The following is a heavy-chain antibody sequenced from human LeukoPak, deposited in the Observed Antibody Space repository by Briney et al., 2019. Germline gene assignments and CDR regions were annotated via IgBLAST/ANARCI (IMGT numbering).Heavy chain of an antibody. V-gene: IGHV4-4*02. CDR1: GGSIRPTNW. D-gene: IGHD2/OR15-2a*01. CDR2: ISLRGLT. J-gene: IGHJ4*02. CDR3: SRESWAYFPFGY. Sequence: PSETLTLPCGVSGGSIRPTNWWSWARSPPGEGLGWIGEISLRGLTHYNPSLKSRLTLQGDRPNNFLTLNLTSVTPADTSVFYCSRESWAYFPFGYWGQGALVTVAS.